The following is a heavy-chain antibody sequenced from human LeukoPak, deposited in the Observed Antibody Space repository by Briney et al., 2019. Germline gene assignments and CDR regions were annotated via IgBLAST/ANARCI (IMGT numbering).Heavy chain of an antibody. CDR2: IASDGSST. CDR1: GFTFSSYW. CDR3: AKHPRKQWLQTYFDY. J-gene: IGHJ4*02. V-gene: IGHV3-74*01. D-gene: IGHD6-19*01. Sequence: GGSLRLSCAASGFTFSSYWMNWVRQAPGKGLVWVSRIASDGSSTTYADSVKGRFSISRDNSKNTLYLQMNSLRAEDTAVYYCAKHPRKQWLQTYFDYWGQGTLVTVSS.